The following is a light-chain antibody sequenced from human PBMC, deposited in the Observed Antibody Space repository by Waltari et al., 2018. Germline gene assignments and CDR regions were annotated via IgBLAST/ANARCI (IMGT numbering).Light chain of an antibody. J-gene: IGLJ1*01. CDR3: LLFYGGAYV. CDR1: TAQVTSTYY. Sequence: QTVVIQELSLTVSPVGTVPPTCTSATAQVTSTYYPNWFQQKSGQAPRALSHRTSNRRSWTPARLSDSLRGGKAALTLSGVQPEDEAEYYCLLFYGGAYVFGTGTKVTVV. CDR2: RTS. V-gene: IGLV7-43*01.